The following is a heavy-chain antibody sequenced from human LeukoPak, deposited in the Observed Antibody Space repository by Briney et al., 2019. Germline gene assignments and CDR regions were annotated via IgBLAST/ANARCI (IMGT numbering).Heavy chain of an antibody. D-gene: IGHD4-23*01. CDR3: ARLDYGGNPFDY. CDR1: GGSISSYY. J-gene: IGHJ4*02. CDR2: IYYSGST. V-gene: IGHV4-59*08. Sequence: PSETLSLTCTVSGGSISSYYWSWIRQPPGKGLEWIGYIYYSGSTNYNPSLKSRVTISVDTSKNQFSLKLSSVTAADTAVYYCARLDYGGNPFDYWGQGTLVTVSS.